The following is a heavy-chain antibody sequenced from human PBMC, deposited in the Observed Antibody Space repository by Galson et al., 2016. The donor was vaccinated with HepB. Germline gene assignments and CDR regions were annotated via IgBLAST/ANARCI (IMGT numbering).Heavy chain of an antibody. CDR3: ARDHFLGTGGMFYYGMDV. Sequence: SVKVSCKASGYTFSGYHLHWVRQAPGQGLEWMGWINPDSGGTKYSQKFQGWVTMTRDTSISTAYMEPSRLRSDDTAVYYCARDHFLGTGGMFYYGMDVWGQGTTVTVSS. CDR1: GYTFSGYH. V-gene: IGHV1-2*04. CDR2: INPDSGGT. J-gene: IGHJ6*02. D-gene: IGHD2-15*01.